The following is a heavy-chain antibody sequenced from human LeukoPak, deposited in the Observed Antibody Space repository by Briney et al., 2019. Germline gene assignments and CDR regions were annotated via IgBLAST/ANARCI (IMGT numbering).Heavy chain of an antibody. Sequence: SETLSLTCTVSGGSISSSSYYWGWIRQPPGKGLEWIGSIYYSGSTYYNPSLKSRVTISVDTSKNQFSLKLSSVTAADTAVYYCARESNAKYSGSPPWEDDAFDIWGQGTMVTVSS. D-gene: IGHD1-26*01. CDR3: ARESNAKYSGSPPWEDDAFDI. V-gene: IGHV4-39*07. CDR1: GGSISSSSYY. CDR2: IYYSGST. J-gene: IGHJ3*02.